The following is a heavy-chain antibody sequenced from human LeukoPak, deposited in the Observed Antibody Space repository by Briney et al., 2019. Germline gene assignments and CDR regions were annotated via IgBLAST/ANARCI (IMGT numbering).Heavy chain of an antibody. CDR2: INWNGDGT. Sequence: GGSLRLSCAASGFTFDDYGMSWVRQAPGKGPEWVSGINWNGDGTAYAASVKGRFTISRDNAKNSLYLQMNSLRAEDTALYYCAATYSSGWYSHSDYWGQGTLVTVSS. CDR3: AATYSSGWYSHSDY. D-gene: IGHD6-19*01. V-gene: IGHV3-20*04. J-gene: IGHJ4*02. CDR1: GFTFDDYG.